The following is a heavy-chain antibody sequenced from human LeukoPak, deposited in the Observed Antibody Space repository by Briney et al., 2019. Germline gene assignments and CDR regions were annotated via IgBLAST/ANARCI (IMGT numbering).Heavy chain of an antibody. V-gene: IGHV3-9*01. Sequence: GRSLRLSCAASGFTFDDYAMHWVWQAPGKGLEWVSGISWNSGSIGYADSVKGRFTISRDNAKNSLYLQMNSLRAEDTALYYCAKDARWFGELSPNFDYWGQGTLVTVSS. D-gene: IGHD3-10*01. CDR1: GFTFDDYA. CDR3: AKDARWFGELSPNFDY. CDR2: ISWNSGSI. J-gene: IGHJ4*02.